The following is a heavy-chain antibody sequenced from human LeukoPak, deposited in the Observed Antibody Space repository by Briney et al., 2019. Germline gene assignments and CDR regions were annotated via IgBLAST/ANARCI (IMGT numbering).Heavy chain of an antibody. V-gene: IGHV3-23*01. CDR3: VKDRGGSPFYGMDV. J-gene: IGHJ6*02. Sequence: PRGSLRLSCAASGFTFRSYAMSGVRQAPGKVLEWVSTISGSGGAGTYYADSVKGRFTISRDNSKNTLYLPMNSLRAEDTAVYYCVKDRGGSPFYGMDVWGQGTTVTVSS. D-gene: IGHD1-26*01. CDR2: ISGSGGAGT. CDR1: GFTFRSYA.